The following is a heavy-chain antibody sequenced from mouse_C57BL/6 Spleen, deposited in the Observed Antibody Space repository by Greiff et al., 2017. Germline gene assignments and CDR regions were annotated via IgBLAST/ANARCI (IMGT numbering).Heavy chain of an antibody. V-gene: IGHV1-76*01. CDR2: IYPGSGNT. CDR1: GYTFTDYY. CDR3: ARSGYGYYAMDY. Sequence: VQLQQSGAELVRPGASVKLSCKASGYTFTDYYINWVKQRPGQGLEWIARIYPGSGNTYYNEKFKGKATLTAEKSSSTAYMQLSSLTSEDSAVYFCARSGYGYYAMDYWGQGTSVTVSS. J-gene: IGHJ4*01. D-gene: IGHD1-1*02.